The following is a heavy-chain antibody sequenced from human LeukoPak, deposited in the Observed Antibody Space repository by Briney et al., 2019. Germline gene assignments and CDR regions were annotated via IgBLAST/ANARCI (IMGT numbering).Heavy chain of an antibody. J-gene: IGHJ3*02. CDR1: GFTVSSSY. V-gene: IGHV3-53*01. CDR3: ARGRSGFSYAFDI. CDR2: IYSDGST. D-gene: IGHD3-22*01. Sequence: GGSLRLSCAASGFTVSSSYMSWVRQAPGKGLEWVSIIYSDGSTYYAASMKGRFTIFRDNSKNTLSLQMNSLRADDTAVYYCARGRSGFSYAFDIWGQGTMVTVSS.